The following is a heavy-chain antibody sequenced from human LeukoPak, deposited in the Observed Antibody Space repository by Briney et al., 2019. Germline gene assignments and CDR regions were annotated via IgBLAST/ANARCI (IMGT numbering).Heavy chain of an antibody. CDR2: ISGSGGST. V-gene: IGHV3-23*01. J-gene: IGHJ5*02. CDR3: AKDLVLEFDP. CDR1: GFTFNNYA. Sequence: PGGSLRLSCAASGFTFNNYAMSWVRQAPGKGLGWVSAISGSGGSTYYADSVKGRFTISRDISKNTLYLQMNSLRAEDTAVYYCAKDLVLEFDPWGQGTLVTVSS.